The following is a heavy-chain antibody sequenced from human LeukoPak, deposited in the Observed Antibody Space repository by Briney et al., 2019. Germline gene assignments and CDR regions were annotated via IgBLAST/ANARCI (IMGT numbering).Heavy chain of an antibody. D-gene: IGHD6-6*01. V-gene: IGHV4-59*01. Sequence: SETLSLTCAVYGGSFSGYYWSWLRQPPGKGLEWIGNVYYIGTTSYNSSLKSRVTISVDTSKNQFSLEVTSVTAADTAVYYCARNTSSSPRFDPWGQGTLVTVSS. J-gene: IGHJ5*02. CDR1: GGSFSGYY. CDR3: ARNTSSSPRFDP. CDR2: VYYIGTT.